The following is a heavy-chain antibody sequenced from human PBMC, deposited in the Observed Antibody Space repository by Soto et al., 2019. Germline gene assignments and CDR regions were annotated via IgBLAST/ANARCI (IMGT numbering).Heavy chain of an antibody. J-gene: IGHJ6*02. CDR1: GFTFSSYG. V-gene: IGHV3-33*01. CDR3: ARGLAPAALYGMDV. CDR2: IWYDGSNK. D-gene: IGHD2-2*01. Sequence: QVQLVESGGGVVQPGRSLRLSCAASGFTFSSYGMHWVRQAPGKGLEWVAVIWYDGSNKYYADSVKGRFTISRDNSKNTLYLQMNSLRAEDTAVYYCARGLAPAALYGMDVWGQGTTVTVSS.